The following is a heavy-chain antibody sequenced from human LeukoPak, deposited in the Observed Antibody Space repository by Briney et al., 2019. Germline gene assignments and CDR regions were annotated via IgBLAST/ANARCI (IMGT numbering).Heavy chain of an antibody. J-gene: IGHJ6*02. CDR1: GGSISSGGYY. Sequence: SQTLSLTCTVSGGSISSGGYYWSWIRQHPGKGLEWIGYIYYSGSTYYNPSLKSRVTISVDTSKNQFSLKLSSVTAADTAVYYCARSTYYDFWSGSHGMDVWGQGTTVTVSS. CDR2: IYYSGST. V-gene: IGHV4-31*03. CDR3: ARSTYYDFWSGSHGMDV. D-gene: IGHD3-3*01.